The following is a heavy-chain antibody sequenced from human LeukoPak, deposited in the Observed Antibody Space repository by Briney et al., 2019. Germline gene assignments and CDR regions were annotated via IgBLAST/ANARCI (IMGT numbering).Heavy chain of an antibody. Sequence: ASVKVSCKASGYTFTGYYMHWVRQAPGQGLEWMGWINPNSGGTNYAQKFQGRVTMTRDTSISTAYMELSRLRSDDTAVYYCARDCSGSYWVDYWGQGTLVTVSS. CDR1: GYTFTGYY. D-gene: IGHD1-26*01. V-gene: IGHV1-2*02. CDR2: INPNSGGT. J-gene: IGHJ4*02. CDR3: ARDCSGSYWVDY.